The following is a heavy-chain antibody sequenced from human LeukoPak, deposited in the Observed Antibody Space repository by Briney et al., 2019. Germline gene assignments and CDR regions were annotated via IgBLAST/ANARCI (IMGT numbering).Heavy chain of an antibody. CDR1: GGSISSGDYY. V-gene: IGHV4-30-4*01. CDR2: IYYSGST. CDR3: ARTPTYYYDSRQAGSADY. D-gene: IGHD3-22*01. J-gene: IGHJ4*02. Sequence: PSETLSLTCTVSGGSISSGDYYWSWIRQPPGKGLEWIGYIYYSGSTYYNPSLKSRVTISVDTSKNQFSLKLSSVTAADTAVYYCARTPTYYYDSRQAGSADYWGQGVLVTVSS.